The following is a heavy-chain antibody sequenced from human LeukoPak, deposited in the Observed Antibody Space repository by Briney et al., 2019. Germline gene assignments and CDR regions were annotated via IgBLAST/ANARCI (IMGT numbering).Heavy chain of an antibody. V-gene: IGHV1-8*01. CDR3: ARGQMAGIAARRNFDY. CDR2: MNPNSGNT. J-gene: IGHJ4*02. CDR1: GYTFTSYD. D-gene: IGHD6-6*01. Sequence: ASVKVSCKASGYTFTSYDINWVRQATGQGLEWMGWMNPNSGNTGYAQKFQGRVTMTRNTSISTAYMELSSLRSEDTAVYYCARGQMAGIAARRNFDYWGQGTLVTVSS.